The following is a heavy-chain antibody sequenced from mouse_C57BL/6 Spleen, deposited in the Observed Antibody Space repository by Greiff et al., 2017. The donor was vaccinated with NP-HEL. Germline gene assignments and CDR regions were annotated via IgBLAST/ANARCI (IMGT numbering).Heavy chain of an antibody. Sequence: DVHLVESGGGLVKPGGSLKLSCAASGFTFSDYGMHWVRQAPEKGLEWVAYISSGSSTLYYADTVKGRFTISRDNAKNTLFLQMTSLRSEDTAMYYCASPHYYGSTWFAYWGQGTLVTVSA. D-gene: IGHD1-1*01. CDR2: ISSGSSTL. CDR3: ASPHYYGSTWFAY. CDR1: GFTFSDYG. V-gene: IGHV5-17*01. J-gene: IGHJ3*01.